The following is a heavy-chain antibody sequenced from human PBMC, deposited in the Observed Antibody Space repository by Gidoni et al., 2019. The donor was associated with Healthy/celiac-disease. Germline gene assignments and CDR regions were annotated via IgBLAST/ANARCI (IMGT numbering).Heavy chain of an antibody. J-gene: IGHJ4*02. CDR3: ARASRNYYGSGRLYY. CDR2: INHSGST. D-gene: IGHD3-10*01. CDR1: GGSFSGYY. V-gene: IGHV4-34*01. Sequence: QVQLQQWGAGLLKPSETLSLTCAVYGGSFSGYYWSWFRQPPGKGLEWIGEINHSGSTNYNPSLKSRVTISVDTSKNQFSLKLSSVTAADTAVYYCARASRNYYGSGRLYYWGQGTLVTVSS.